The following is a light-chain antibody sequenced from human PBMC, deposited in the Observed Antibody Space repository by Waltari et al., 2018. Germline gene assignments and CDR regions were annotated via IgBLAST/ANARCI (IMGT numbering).Light chain of an antibody. CDR3: QQYNSWPPYT. CDR1: QALNTN. J-gene: IGKJ2*01. V-gene: IGKV3-15*01. CDR2: GAS. Sequence: ATLSVSPGERATLSCRASQALNTNLAWYQQKPGQAPRLLIYGASTRATGIPARFSGSGSGTEFTLTISSLQSEDFAVYYCQQYNSWPPYTFGQGTKLEIK.